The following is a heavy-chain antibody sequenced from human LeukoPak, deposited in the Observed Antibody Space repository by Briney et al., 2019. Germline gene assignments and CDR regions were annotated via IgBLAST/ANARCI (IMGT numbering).Heavy chain of an antibody. J-gene: IGHJ6*02. Sequence: PGGSLRLSCAASGFTFSYYAMRWVRQAPGKGLEWVAVISNDGSKKFYIDSVKGRFTVSSDKSTDTLYLQMNSLRPEDTAVYYCAKGRSPTGSYYGMDVWGQGTTVIVSS. CDR2: ISNDGSKK. CDR1: GFTFSYYA. CDR3: AKGRSPTGSYYGMDV. D-gene: IGHD1-1*01. V-gene: IGHV3-30*18.